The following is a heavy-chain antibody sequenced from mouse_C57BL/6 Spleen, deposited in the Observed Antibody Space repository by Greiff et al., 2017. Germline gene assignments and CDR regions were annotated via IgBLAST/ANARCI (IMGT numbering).Heavy chain of an antibody. V-gene: IGHV1-82*01. CDR2: IYPGDGDT. CDR3: AREDGYAMDY. Sequence: VQLQQSGPELVKPGASVKISCKASGYAFSSSWMNWVKQRPGKGLEWIGRIYPGDGDTNYNGKFKGKATLTADKSSSTAYMQLSSLTSADSAVYFCAREDGYAMDYWGQGTSVTVSS. CDR1: GYAFSSSW. J-gene: IGHJ4*01.